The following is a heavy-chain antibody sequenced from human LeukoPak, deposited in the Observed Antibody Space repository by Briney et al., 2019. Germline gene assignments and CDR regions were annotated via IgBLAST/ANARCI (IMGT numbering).Heavy chain of an antibody. CDR2: IYYSGST. CDR1: GGSISSGGYY. D-gene: IGHD3-10*01. V-gene: IGHV4-31*11. CDR3: ARDRGSGSYYSGPYYYYGMDV. J-gene: IGHJ6*02. Sequence: SETLSLTCAVSGGSISSGGYYWSWIRQHPGKGLEWIGYIYYSGSTYYNPSLKRRVTISVDTSKNQFSLKLSSVTAADTAVYYCARDRGSGSYYSGPYYYYGMDVWGQGTTVTVSS.